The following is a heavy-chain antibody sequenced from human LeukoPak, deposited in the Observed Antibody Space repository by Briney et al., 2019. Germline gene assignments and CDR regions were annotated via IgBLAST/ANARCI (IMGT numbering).Heavy chain of an antibody. CDR1: GFTFSSNA. CDR3: AKLLRGTVVPYFDY. CDR2: ISGSGGST. Sequence: GGSLRLSCAASGFTFSSNAMSWVRQGPGKGLEWVSAISGSGGSTYYADSVKGRFTISTDKSKNTLYLQMNSLRAEDTAVCYCAKLLRGTVVPYFDYWRQGTLVTVSS. V-gene: IGHV3-23*01. J-gene: IGHJ4*02. D-gene: IGHD3-10*01.